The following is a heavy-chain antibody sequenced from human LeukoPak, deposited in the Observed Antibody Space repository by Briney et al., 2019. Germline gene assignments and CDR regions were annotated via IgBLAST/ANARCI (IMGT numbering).Heavy chain of an antibody. V-gene: IGHV3-74*01. CDR1: GFTFSSYW. Sequence: GGSLRLSCATSGFTFSSYWLHWVRQAPGKGLVWVSRINEQGSITNYADSVRDRFTISRDNAKNTLYLQMNSLRAEDTAMYYCARDVAGAGSHRGQGTLVTVSS. CDR3: ARDVAGAGSH. J-gene: IGHJ4*02. D-gene: IGHD3-10*01. CDR2: INEQGSIT.